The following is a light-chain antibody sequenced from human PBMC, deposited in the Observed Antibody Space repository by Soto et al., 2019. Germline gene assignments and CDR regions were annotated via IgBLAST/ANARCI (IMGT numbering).Light chain of an antibody. CDR2: AAS. Sequence: DIHMTQSPSSLSASVEDRVTITCRTSQSISNYLNWYQQKPGKAPTLLIYAASTLQTGVPSRFSGSGSETDFTLTISGLHPEDFATYSCQQSYSTPRTFGQGTKVE. CDR3: QQSYSTPRT. J-gene: IGKJ1*01. CDR1: QSISNY. V-gene: IGKV1-39*01.